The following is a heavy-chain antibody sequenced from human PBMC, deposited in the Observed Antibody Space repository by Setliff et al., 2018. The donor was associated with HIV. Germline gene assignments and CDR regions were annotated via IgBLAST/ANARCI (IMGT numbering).Heavy chain of an antibody. V-gene: IGHV3-7*03. J-gene: IGHJ4*02. CDR1: GFTFRSYW. Sequence: GGSLRLSCAASGFTFRSYWMSWVRQAPGKGLEWVANIKQDGSEKYYVDSVKGRLTISRDNAKNSLYLQMNSLRAEDTAVYYCAREVGSHWGADYWGQGTLVTVSS. D-gene: IGHD1-26*01. CDR2: IKQDGSEK. CDR3: AREVGSHWGADY.